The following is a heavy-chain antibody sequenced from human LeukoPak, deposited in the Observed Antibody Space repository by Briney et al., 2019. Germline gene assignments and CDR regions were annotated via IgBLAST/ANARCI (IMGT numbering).Heavy chain of an antibody. CDR3: ARYSGSYLLY. D-gene: IGHD1-26*01. J-gene: IGHJ4*02. CDR2: IYHSGSA. Sequence: SETLSLTCAVSGYSISSGYYWGGIRQPPGKGLEWIGNIYHSGSAYYNPSLQSRVTISVDTSTNQFSLKLSSVTAADTAVYYCARYSGSYLLYWGTGTLVTVSS. V-gene: IGHV4-38-2*01. CDR1: GYSISSGYY.